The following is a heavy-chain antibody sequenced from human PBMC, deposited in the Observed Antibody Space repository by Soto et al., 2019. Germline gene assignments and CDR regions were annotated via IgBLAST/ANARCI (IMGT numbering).Heavy chain of an antibody. D-gene: IGHD2-21*02. CDR1: GFTFSNAW. CDR3: TTDYGVGAYCGGDCYYRFRYFDL. V-gene: IGHV3-15*07. CDR2: IKSKTDGGTT. Sequence: PGGSLRLSCAASGFTFSNAWMNWVRQAPGKGLEWVGRIKSKTDGGTTDCAAPVKGRFTISRDDSKNTLYLQMNSLKTEDTAVYYCTTDYGVGAYCGGDCYYRFRYFDLWGRGTLVTVSS. J-gene: IGHJ2*01.